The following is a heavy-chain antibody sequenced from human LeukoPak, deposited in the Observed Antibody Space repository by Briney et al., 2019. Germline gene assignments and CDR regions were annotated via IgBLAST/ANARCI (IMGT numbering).Heavy chain of an antibody. Sequence: PSETLSLTCTVSAGSISSSSYYWGWIRQPPGKGLEWIGSIYYSGSTYYNPSLKSRVTISVDTSKKQFSLKVSSVTDSDTAVYYCARLEPRWYGHYWGQGTLFTVSS. D-gene: IGHD4-23*01. V-gene: IGHV4-39*01. CDR1: AGSISSSSYY. J-gene: IGHJ4*02. CDR2: IYYSGST. CDR3: ARLEPRWYGHY.